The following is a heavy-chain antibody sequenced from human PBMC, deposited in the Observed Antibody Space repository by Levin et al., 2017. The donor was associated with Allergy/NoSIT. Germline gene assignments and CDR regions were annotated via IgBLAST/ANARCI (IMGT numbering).Heavy chain of an antibody. D-gene: IGHD2-2*01. CDR3: ARGQGLVAPGTIAWGPKDTYRPRMDV. CDR2: INHTGTA. J-gene: IGHJ6*02. CDR1: GGSVSGYY. V-gene: IGHV4-34*01. Sequence: PSETLSLTCAVYGGSVSGYYWSWIRQAPGKGLEWIGEINHTGTANYNPSLKSRVTTSLDTSKNQVSLKVRSVTAADTAVYYCARGQGLVAPGTIAWGPKDTYRPRMDVWGQGTTVTVSS.